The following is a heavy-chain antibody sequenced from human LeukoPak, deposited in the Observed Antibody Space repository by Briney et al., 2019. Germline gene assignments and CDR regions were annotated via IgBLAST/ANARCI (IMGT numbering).Heavy chain of an antibody. V-gene: IGHV3-53*01. CDR3: ARGPVTRFEI. CDR1: GFIVSSNY. Sequence: GGSLRLSCAASGFIVSSNYVSWVRRAPGKGLEWVSVIYSGGTTYYADSVKGRFTISRDNSNNTLYLQMNSLRAEDTAVYYCARGPVTRFEIWGQGTMVTVSS. CDR2: IYSGGTT. J-gene: IGHJ3*02. D-gene: IGHD4-17*01.